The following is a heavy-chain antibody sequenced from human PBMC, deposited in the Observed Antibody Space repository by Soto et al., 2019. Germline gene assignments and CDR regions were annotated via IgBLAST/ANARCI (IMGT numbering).Heavy chain of an antibody. D-gene: IGHD7-27*01. CDR2: MNPKSGNT. CDR1: GYTFTSYD. CDR3: ASLPWANYYYYGMDV. Sequence: QVQLVQSGAEVKKPGASVKVSCKASGYTFTSYDINWVRQATGQGLEWMGWMNPKSGNTGYAQKFQGRVTMTRNTSISTAYMELSSLRSEATAVYYCASLPWANYYYYGMDVWGQGTTVTVYS. V-gene: IGHV1-8*02. J-gene: IGHJ6*02.